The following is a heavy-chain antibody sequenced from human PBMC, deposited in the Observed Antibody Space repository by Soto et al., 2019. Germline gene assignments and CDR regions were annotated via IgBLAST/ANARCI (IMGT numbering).Heavy chain of an antibody. CDR3: AKDRMNFNSVWDPFDV. V-gene: IGHV3-23*01. D-gene: IGHD2-15*01. J-gene: IGHJ3*01. CDR2: IGGGDA. Sequence: GGSLRLSCAASGFTFNTYAMSWVRQAPGKGLEWVAGIGGGDAHYADSVTGRFTISRDDSKSTVSLQMNSLRVEDTAVYYCAKDRMNFNSVWDPFDVWGQGTLVTVSS. CDR1: GFTFNTYA.